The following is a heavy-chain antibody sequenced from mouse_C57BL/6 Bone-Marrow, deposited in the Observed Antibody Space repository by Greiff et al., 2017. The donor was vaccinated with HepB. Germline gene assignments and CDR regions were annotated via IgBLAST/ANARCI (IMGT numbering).Heavy chain of an antibody. CDR1: GFTFSDYG. CDR3: ARLDYDEGYYFDY. CDR2: ISNLAYSI. Sequence: EVQVVESGGGLVQPGGSLKLSCAASGFTFSDYGMAWVRQAPRKGPEWVAFISNLAYSIYYADTVTGRFTISRENAKNTLYLEMSSLRSEDTAMYYCARLDYDEGYYFDYWGQGTTLTVSS. V-gene: IGHV5-15*01. J-gene: IGHJ2*01. D-gene: IGHD2-4*01.